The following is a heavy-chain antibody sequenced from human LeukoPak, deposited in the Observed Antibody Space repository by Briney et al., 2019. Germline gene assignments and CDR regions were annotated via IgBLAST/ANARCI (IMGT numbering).Heavy chain of an antibody. Sequence: SETLSLTCTVSGGSISSSSYYWGWIRQPPGKGLEWIGSIYYSGSTYYNPSLKSRVTISVDTSKNQFSLKLSSVTAADTAVYHCAIEGAGIAVAGTNTDAFDIWGQGTMVTVSS. V-gene: IGHV4-39*01. CDR2: IYYSGST. D-gene: IGHD6-19*01. J-gene: IGHJ3*02. CDR3: AIEGAGIAVAGTNTDAFDI. CDR1: GGSISSSSYY.